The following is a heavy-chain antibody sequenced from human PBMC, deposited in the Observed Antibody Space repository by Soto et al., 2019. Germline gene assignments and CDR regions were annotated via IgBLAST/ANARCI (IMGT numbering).Heavy chain of an antibody. D-gene: IGHD3-3*01. CDR3: AHRVLRAVFGLVTTTAIYFDF. CDR2: IYWDDDK. CDR1: GFSLTTSGVG. J-gene: IGHJ4*02. V-gene: IGHV2-5*02. Sequence: QITLNESGPTVVKPTENLTLTCTFSGFSLTTSGVGVGWVRQSPGKAPEWLAFIYWDDDKRYSTSLKSRLTITKDTSKNQVVLTIANVDPADTATYYCAHRVLRAVFGLVTTTAIYFDFWGQGTPVVVSS.